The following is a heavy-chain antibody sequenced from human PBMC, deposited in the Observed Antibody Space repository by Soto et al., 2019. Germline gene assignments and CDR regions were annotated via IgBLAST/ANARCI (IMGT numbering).Heavy chain of an antibody. CDR3: ARASYDFWSGSKNWFDP. CDR2: IYYSGST. D-gene: IGHD3-3*01. Sequence: SETLSLTCTVYGGSISSGGYYWSWIRQHPGKGLEWIGYIYYSGSTNYNPSLKSRVTIPVDTSKNQFSLKLSSVTAADTAVYYCARASYDFWSGSKNWFDPWGQGTLVTVST. J-gene: IGHJ5*02. CDR1: GGSISSGGYY. V-gene: IGHV4-61*08.